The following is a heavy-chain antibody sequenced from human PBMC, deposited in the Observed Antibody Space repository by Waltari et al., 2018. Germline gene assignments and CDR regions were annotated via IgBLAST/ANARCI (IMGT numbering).Heavy chain of an antibody. J-gene: IGHJ5*02. CDR1: GYTFSDYG. CDR2: ISVNNGHT. Sequence: QVQLVQSGAEVKKPEASVKVSCKASGYTFSDYGISWVRQAPGQGLEGMGWISVNNGHTKHSKKCQGRLIMKKDTSTATVYMELRYLTADDTAVYYCARERHRLMEEGYLMALDPWGQGTLVTVSS. D-gene: IGHD2-21*01. V-gene: IGHV1-18*01. CDR3: ARERHRLMEEGYLMALDP.